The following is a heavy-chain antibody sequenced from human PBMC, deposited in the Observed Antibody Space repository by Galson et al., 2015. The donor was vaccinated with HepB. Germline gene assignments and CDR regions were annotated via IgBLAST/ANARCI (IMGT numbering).Heavy chain of an antibody. V-gene: IGHV3-21*01. CDR1: GFTFSSYS. J-gene: IGHJ4*02. CDR2: ISSSSSYI. CDR3: ARDSDGIWCGEGYFDY. D-gene: IGHD3-10*01. Sequence: SLRLSCAASGFTFSSYSMNWVRQAPGQGLEWVSSISSSSSYIYYADSVKGRFTISRDTAKNSLYMQMNSLRAEDTAVYYCARDSDGIWCGEGYFDYWGQGTLVTVSS.